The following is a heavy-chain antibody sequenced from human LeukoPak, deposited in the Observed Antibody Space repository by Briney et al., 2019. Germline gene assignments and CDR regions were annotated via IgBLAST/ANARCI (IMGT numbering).Heavy chain of an antibody. Sequence: PWETLSLTCAVSGVSISTYYRSWVRQPPPKGLEWMGFFSYSGSTKHNPSLKSRVAMSVDTSKNQFSLKLGSVTAADTAVYYCARMYSGSSYYFDYWGQRTLVTVS. V-gene: IGHV4-59*01. CDR1: GVSISTYY. J-gene: IGHJ4*02. CDR2: FSYSGST. CDR3: ARMYSGSSYYFDY. D-gene: IGHD1-26*01.